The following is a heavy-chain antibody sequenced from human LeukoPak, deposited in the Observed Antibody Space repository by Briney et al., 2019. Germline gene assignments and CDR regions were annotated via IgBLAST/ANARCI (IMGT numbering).Heavy chain of an antibody. CDR3: ARFSRITWGDWGDAFDI. CDR1: GGSFSDYS. V-gene: IGHV4-34*01. Sequence: SETLSLTCSFYGGSFSDYSWSWIRQSPGKGLEWIGEIDDGGNTNYNPSLMSRVIVSMEKSKKQFSLVMRSVAAADTAVYYCARFSRITWGDWGDAFDIWGQGTTVIVSS. J-gene: IGHJ3*02. D-gene: IGHD2-21*02. CDR2: IDDGGNT.